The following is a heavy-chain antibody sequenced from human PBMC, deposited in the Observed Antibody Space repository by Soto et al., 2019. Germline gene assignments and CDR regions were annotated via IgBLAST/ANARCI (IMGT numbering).Heavy chain of an antibody. CDR3: ARGRGEGYNQHSYFDL. Sequence: QVHLQQWGAGLLKPSETLSLTCAVYGGSFSGYYWSWIRQPPGKGLEWTGEINHSGSTNYNPSLKSRVSISEGTSNNQDPLQLSCVTAAVSAVYYVARGRGEGYNQHSYFDLWGRGTLVNVSS. CDR2: INHSGST. CDR1: GGSFSGYY. D-gene: IGHD3-10*01. J-gene: IGHJ2*01. V-gene: IGHV4-34*01.